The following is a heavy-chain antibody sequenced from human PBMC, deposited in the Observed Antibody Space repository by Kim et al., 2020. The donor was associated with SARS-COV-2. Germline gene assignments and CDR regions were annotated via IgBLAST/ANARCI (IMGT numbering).Heavy chain of an antibody. Sequence: GGSLRLSCAASGFTFSSYGMHWVRQAPGKGLEWVAVISYDGSNKYYADSVKGRFTISRDNSKNTLYLQMNSLRAEDTAVYYCAKAPYYYDSSGYNYFDYWGQGTLVTVSS. CDR3: AKAPYYYDSSGYNYFDY. CDR1: GFTFSSYG. V-gene: IGHV3-30*18. CDR2: ISYDGSNK. J-gene: IGHJ4*02. D-gene: IGHD3-22*01.